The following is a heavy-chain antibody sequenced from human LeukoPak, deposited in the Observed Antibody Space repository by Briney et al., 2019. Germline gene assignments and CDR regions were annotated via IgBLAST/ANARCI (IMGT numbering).Heavy chain of an antibody. J-gene: IGHJ4*02. CDR1: GGTFSSYA. D-gene: IGHD6-19*01. CDR3: ATLSSGWYHFDY. CDR2: FDPEDGET. V-gene: IGHV1-24*01. Sequence: ASVKVSCKASGGTFSSYAISWVRQAPGKGLEWMGGFDPEDGETIYAQKFQGRVTMTEDTSTDTAYMELSSLRSEDTAVYYCATLSSGWYHFDYWGQGTLVTVSS.